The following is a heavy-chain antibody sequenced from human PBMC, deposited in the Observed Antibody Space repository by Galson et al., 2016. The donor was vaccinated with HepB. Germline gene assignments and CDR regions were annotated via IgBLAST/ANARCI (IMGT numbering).Heavy chain of an antibody. Sequence: SLRLSCAASGFTFSTYWMHWVRQAPGKGLVWVSRINSDGSSTTYADSVKGRFTVSRDNAKNTLYLQINSLRAEDTAVYYCARKSTTGSGDSFQMWGQGTMVTVSS. D-gene: IGHD1-14*01. CDR3: ARKSTTGSGDSFQM. V-gene: IGHV3-74*01. J-gene: IGHJ3*02. CDR1: GFTFSTYW. CDR2: INSDGSST.